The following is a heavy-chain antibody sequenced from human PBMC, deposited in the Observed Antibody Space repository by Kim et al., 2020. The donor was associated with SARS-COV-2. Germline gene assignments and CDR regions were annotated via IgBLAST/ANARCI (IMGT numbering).Heavy chain of an antibody. V-gene: IGHV1-46*01. CDR3: ARDPYSSGWYFYYYGMDV. CDR1: GYTFTTYY. CDR2: INPSGGST. J-gene: IGHJ6*02. D-gene: IGHD6-19*01. Sequence: ASVKVSCKASGYTFTTYYMHWVRQAPGQGLEWMGVINPSGGSTSYAQKFQGRVTMTRDTSTSTVYMELSSLRSEDTALYYCARDPYSSGWYFYYYGMDVWGQGTTVTVSS.